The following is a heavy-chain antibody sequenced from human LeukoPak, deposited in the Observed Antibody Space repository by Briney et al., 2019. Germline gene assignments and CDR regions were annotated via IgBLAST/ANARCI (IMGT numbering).Heavy chain of an antibody. D-gene: IGHD4-17*01. CDR1: GGSINNYY. V-gene: IGHV4-59*01. CDR2: IYYRGST. Sequence: SETLSHTCTVSGGSINNYYWSWIRQPPGKGLEWIGYIYYRGSTNYNPSLKSRVTFSVDTSKNQFSLKLNSVTAADTAVYYCARGGDYGDPRYFDYWGQGTLVPVSS. J-gene: IGHJ4*02. CDR3: ARGGDYGDPRYFDY.